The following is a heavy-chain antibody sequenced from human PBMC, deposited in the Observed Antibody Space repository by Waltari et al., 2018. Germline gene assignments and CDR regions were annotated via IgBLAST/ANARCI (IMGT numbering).Heavy chain of an antibody. CDR2: INHNRST. CDR3: AREGVMDAEYFQH. D-gene: IGHD3-16*01. CDR1: GGSFSGYY. J-gene: IGHJ1*01. V-gene: IGHV4-34*01. Sequence: QVQLQQWGAGLLKPSETLSLTCAVYGGSFSGYYWSWIRQPPGKGLEWIGEINHNRSTNSNPSLKIRVTISVDTSKNQFSLKLSSVTAADTAVYYCAREGVMDAEYFQHWGQGTLVTVSS.